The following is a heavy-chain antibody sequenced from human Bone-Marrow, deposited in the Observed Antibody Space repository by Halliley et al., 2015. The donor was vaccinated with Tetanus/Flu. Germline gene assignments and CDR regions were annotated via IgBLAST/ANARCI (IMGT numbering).Heavy chain of an antibody. CDR3: ARHFKGFPF. CDR2: IYHSGSS. J-gene: IGHJ1*01. D-gene: IGHD2-15*01. Sequence: TLSLTCNVSGGSITSHYWTGIRQPPGKGLEWIGYIYHSGSSNYNHSLNRRVTISVDTSKNQFYLKLNTVSAADRAVYYCARHFKGFPFGGRGTRVTLSS. V-gene: IGHV4-59*08. CDR1: GGSITSHY.